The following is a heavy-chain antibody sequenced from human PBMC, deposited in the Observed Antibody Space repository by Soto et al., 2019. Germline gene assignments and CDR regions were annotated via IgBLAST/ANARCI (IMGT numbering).Heavy chain of an antibody. J-gene: IGHJ4*02. CDR2: ISYDGSNK. V-gene: IGHV3-30*18. CDR3: AKDFGITVLDY. D-gene: IGHD1-20*01. Sequence: GGSLRLSCAASGFTFSSYGMHWVRQAPGKGLEWVAVISYDGSNKYYADSVKGRSTISRDNSKNTLYLQMNSLRAEDTAVYYCAKDFGITVLDYWGQGTLVTVSS. CDR1: GFTFSSYG.